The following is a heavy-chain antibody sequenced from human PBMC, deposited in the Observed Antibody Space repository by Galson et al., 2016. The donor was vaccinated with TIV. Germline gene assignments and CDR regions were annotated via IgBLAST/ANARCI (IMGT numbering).Heavy chain of an antibody. V-gene: IGHV4-4*02. J-gene: IGHJ4*02. CDR1: SGSISSRNW. Sequence: ETLSLTCAVSSGSISSRNWWSWVRQPPGKGLEWIGEMSHSGSTNYNPSLKSRVTITVDKSKNQFSLKLSSVIAADTAVYHCAKITNTIGTYYFDYWGQGTLVTVSS. CDR2: MSHSGST. D-gene: IGHD3-3*01. CDR3: AKITNTIGTYYFDY.